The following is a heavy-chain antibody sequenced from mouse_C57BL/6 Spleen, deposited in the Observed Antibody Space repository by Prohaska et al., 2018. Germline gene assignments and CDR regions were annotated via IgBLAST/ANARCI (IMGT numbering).Heavy chain of an antibody. CDR2: IDPSDSNT. V-gene: IGHV1-69*01. CDR3: ASGRHYYAMGY. CDR1: GYTFTSYW. J-gene: IGHJ4*01. Sequence: VQLQQPGAELVMPGASVQLSCKASGYTFTSYWMHWVKQRPGQGLERIGEIDPSDSNTNYNQKFKGNATWTVDKSYSTDYMQLRSLRSEDSAVYYGASGRHYYAMGYWGQGQSVIVCS.